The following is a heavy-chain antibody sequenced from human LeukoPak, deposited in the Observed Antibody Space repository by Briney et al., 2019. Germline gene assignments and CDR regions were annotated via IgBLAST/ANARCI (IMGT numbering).Heavy chain of an antibody. CDR1: GYTLTNYF. D-gene: IGHD1-26*01. J-gene: IGHJ4*02. CDR2: INPSGGSR. CDR3: AREACGAFDY. V-gene: IGHV1-46*01. Sequence: ASVKVSCKASGYTLTNYFMHWVRQAPGQGLEWVGRINPSGGSRTYAPKFQGRVAMTRDTSTSTVYMDLISLRSEDTAVYYCAREACGAFDYWGQGTLVTVSS.